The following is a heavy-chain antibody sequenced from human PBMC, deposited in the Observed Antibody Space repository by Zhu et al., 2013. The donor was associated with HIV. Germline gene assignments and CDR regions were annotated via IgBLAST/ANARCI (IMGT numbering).Heavy chain of an antibody. CDR1: GGTFSSYA. CDR2: IIPIFGTA. J-gene: IGHJ5*02. V-gene: IGHV1-69*06. D-gene: IGHD6-6*01. CDR3: ARDLWQLVRSNWFDP. Sequence: QVQLVQSGAEVKKPGSSVKVSCKASGGTFSSYAISWVRQAPGQGLEWMGGIIPIFGTANYAQKFQGRVTITADKSTSTAYMELRSLRSDDTAVYYCARDLWQLVRSNWFDPWGQGTLVTVSS.